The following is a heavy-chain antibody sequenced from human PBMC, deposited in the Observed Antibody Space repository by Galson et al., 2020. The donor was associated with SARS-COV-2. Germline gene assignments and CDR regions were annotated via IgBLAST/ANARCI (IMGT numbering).Heavy chain of an antibody. CDR3: ARTSFRYGMDV. CDR2: ISYDGSNK. Sequence: TGGSLRLSCAASGFTFSSYDMHWVRQAPGKGLEWVAVISYDGSNKYYADSVKGRFTISSDNSKHPLYMQMNGLRAEDTAVYYCARTSFRYGMDVWGQWSTGTVSS. CDR1: GFTFSSYD. J-gene: IGHJ6*02. V-gene: IGHV3-30-3*01. D-gene: IGHD2-2*01.